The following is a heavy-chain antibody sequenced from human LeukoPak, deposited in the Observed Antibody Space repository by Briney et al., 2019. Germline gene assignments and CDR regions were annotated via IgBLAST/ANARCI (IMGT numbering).Heavy chain of an antibody. CDR2: ISGDGGST. J-gene: IGHJ1*01. D-gene: IGHD6-13*01. Sequence: GGSLRLSCAASGFTFDDYAMHWVRQAPGKGLEWVSLISGDGGSTYYADSVKGRFTISRDNSKNSLYLQMNSLRTEDTALYYCAKDGEQQLPPGYFQHWGQGTLVTVSS. CDR1: GFTFDDYA. CDR3: AKDGEQQLPPGYFQH. V-gene: IGHV3-43*02.